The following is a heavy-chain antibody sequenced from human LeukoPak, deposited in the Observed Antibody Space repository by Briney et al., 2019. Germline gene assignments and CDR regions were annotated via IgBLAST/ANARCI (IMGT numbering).Heavy chain of an antibody. Sequence: GGSLRLSCAASGFTFDDYWMNWVRQAPGKGLEWVANMVDDGNKKNYVDSVKGRCTIYTDNVKSSIYLQTNSLRVEDTAVYYCARGRGIALWGQGTLVTVSS. CDR3: ARGRGIAL. CDR1: GFTFDDYW. D-gene: IGHD6-13*01. V-gene: IGHV3-7*01. J-gene: IGHJ4*02. CDR2: MVDDGNKK.